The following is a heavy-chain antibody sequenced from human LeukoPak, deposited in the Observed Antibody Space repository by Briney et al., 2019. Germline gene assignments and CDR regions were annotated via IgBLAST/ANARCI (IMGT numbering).Heavy chain of an antibody. CDR1: GFTFSNYA. V-gene: IGHV3-64*01. CDR3: ARGVFGRARFDY. CDR2: ISSNGGST. J-gene: IGHJ4*02. D-gene: IGHD3/OR15-3a*01. Sequence: GGSLRLSCAASGFTFSNYAMHWVRQAPGKGLEYVSAISSNGGSTYCANSVKGRFTVSRDNSKNTLYLQMGSLRAEDTAVYYCARGVFGRARFDYWGQGTLVTVSS.